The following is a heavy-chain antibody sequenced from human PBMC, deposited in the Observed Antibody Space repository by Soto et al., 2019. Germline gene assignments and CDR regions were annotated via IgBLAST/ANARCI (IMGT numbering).Heavy chain of an antibody. Sequence: ASVKVSCKTSGYTFPGYYIHWVRQAPGQGLEWMGWINPNSGATRYARKFQGRVIVSRDTSISTAFMELRSLRSDDTAVYYCARGPFSYDSRGYYVYWGQGTLVTVSS. CDR3: ARGPFSYDSRGYYVY. J-gene: IGHJ1*01. V-gene: IGHV1-2*02. CDR1: GYTFPGYY. CDR2: INPNSGAT. D-gene: IGHD3-22*01.